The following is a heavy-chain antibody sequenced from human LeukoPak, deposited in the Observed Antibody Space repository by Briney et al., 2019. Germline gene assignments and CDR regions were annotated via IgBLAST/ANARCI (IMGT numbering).Heavy chain of an antibody. J-gene: IGHJ4*02. Sequence: SQTLSLTCAISGDTVSGDSAAWSWIRQSPSRGLEWLGRTYYRSKWYNDYAVSVKSRMTINPDTSKNQFSLQLNSVTPEDTAAYYCARQGIAVAGDFDYWGQGTLVTVSS. CDR2: TYYRSKWYN. CDR3: ARQGIAVAGDFDY. CDR1: GDTVSGDSAA. V-gene: IGHV6-1*01. D-gene: IGHD6-19*01.